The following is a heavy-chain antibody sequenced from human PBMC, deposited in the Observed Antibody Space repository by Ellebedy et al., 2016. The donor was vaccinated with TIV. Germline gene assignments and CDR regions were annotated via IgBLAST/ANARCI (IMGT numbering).Heavy chain of an antibody. CDR2: IKYNRDI. V-gene: IGHV4-59*12. D-gene: IGHD2-21*01. Sequence: GSLRLSCSVSGASISTVYWSWIRQTPGKGLEWIGYIKYNRDINYNPSLKSRVTISVDTSNSQLSLKLSSVTAADTAMYYCVRGPGRGYSFEEWGQGTLVTVSS. CDR1: GASISTVY. CDR3: VRGPGRGYSFEE. J-gene: IGHJ1*01.